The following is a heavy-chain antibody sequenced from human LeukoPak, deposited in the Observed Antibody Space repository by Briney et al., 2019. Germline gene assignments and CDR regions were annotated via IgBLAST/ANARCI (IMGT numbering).Heavy chain of an antibody. J-gene: IGHJ4*02. V-gene: IGHV1-8*01. CDR1: GYTFTSYD. D-gene: IGHD6-13*01. Sequence: VSVKVSCKASGYTFTSYDFNWVRQASVQGLEWMGWMNPNSGNTGYAQKFQGRVTMTRNTSISTAYMELSSLRSEDTAVYYCARGLRREQQLLRAFDSWGQGTLVTVSS. CDR2: MNPNSGNT. CDR3: ARGLRREQQLLRAFDS.